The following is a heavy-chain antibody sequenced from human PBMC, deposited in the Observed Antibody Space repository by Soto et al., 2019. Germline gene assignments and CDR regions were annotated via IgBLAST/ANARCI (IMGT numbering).Heavy chain of an antibody. D-gene: IGHD3-3*01. Sequence: SVKVSCKASGGTFSSYAISWVRQAPGQGLEWMGGIIPIFGTANYAQKFQGRVTITADESTSTAYMELSSLRSEDTAVYYCASRAEITISSGSRIYGMDVWGQGTTVTVS. CDR3: ASRAEITISSGSRIYGMDV. CDR1: GGTFSSYA. CDR2: IIPIFGTA. V-gene: IGHV1-69*13. J-gene: IGHJ6*02.